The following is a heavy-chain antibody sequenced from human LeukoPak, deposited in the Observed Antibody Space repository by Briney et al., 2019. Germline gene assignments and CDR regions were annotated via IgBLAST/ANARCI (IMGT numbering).Heavy chain of an antibody. J-gene: IGHJ4*02. CDR2: IIPILGIA. D-gene: IGHD3-22*01. CDR3: ARADLPDYYDSSGYYS. Sequence: SVKVSCKASGGTFSSYAISWVRQAPGQGLEWMGRIIPILGIANYAQKFQGRVTITADKSTSTAYMELSSLRSEDTAVYYCARADLPDYYDSSGYYSWGQGTLVTVSS. CDR1: GGTFSSYA. V-gene: IGHV1-69*04.